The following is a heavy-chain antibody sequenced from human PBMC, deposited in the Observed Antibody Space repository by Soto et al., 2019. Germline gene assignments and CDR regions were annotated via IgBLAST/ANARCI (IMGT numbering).Heavy chain of an antibody. CDR1: GCSVRSYV. Sequence: SSETAGCSVRSYVISWVRQSHGQGLEWMGGIIPIFGTAHYAQKFQGRVTITADESTSTAYMELSSLRSEDTAVYYCARDIGTGREGRGPQYFQHCGQGT. CDR3: ARDIGTGREGRGPQYFQH. V-gene: IGHV1-69*01. CDR2: IIPIFGTA. J-gene: IGHJ1*01. D-gene: IGHD1-26*01.